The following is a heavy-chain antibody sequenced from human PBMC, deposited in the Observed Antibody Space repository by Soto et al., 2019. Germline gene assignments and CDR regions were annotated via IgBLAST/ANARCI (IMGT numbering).Heavy chain of an antibody. V-gene: IGHV3-23*01. J-gene: IGHJ4*02. D-gene: IGHD5-18*01. CDR2: ISGAGGST. CDR3: AKNRMSTAIVDY. Sequence: EVQLLESGGGLVQPGGSLRLSCAASGFTFGSYGMSWDRQAPGKGLEWVSAISGAGGSTYYADSVKGRFTISRDNSKNTLYLQMSSLRAEDTAVYFCAKNRMSTAIVDYWGQGTLVTVSS. CDR1: GFTFGSYG.